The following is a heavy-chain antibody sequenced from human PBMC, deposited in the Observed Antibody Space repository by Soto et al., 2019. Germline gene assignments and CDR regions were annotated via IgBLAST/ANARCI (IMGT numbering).Heavy chain of an antibody. CDR1: GYTFSAYF. D-gene: IGHD2-8*01. Sequence: QVQLLQSGAEVKRLGASVKVSCKASGYTFSAYFIHWVRQAPGQGLEWMGWISPKSGGTNYSQKSQGWVTMTWDTSISTAYMELSRLRSDDTATYYCASSMHLGIHFGFDYWGLGTVVTVSS. CDR2: ISPKSGGT. V-gene: IGHV1-2*04. J-gene: IGHJ4*02. CDR3: ASSMHLGIHFGFDY.